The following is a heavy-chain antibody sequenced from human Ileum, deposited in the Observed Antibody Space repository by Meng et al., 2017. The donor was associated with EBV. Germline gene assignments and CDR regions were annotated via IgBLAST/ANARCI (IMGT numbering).Heavy chain of an antibody. CDR3: AREVLGNYYDSSGYSADY. Sequence: EVQLVESGXXLXKPGGXXRXXXXXXGFTFSSYSMNWVRQAPGKGLEWVSSISSSSSYIYYADSVKGRFTISRDNAKNSLYLQMNSLRAEDTAVYYCAREVLGNYYDSSGYSADYWGQGTLVTVSS. CDR2: ISSSSSYI. V-gene: IGHV3-21*01. CDR1: GFTFSSYS. J-gene: IGHJ4*02. D-gene: IGHD3-22*01.